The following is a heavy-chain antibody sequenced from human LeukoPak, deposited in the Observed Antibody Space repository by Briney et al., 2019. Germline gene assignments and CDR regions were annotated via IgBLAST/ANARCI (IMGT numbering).Heavy chain of an antibody. CDR3: ARYRRIVGATDAFDI. V-gene: IGHV4-34*01. Sequence: SETLSLTCAVYGGSFSDYYWSWIRQPPGKGLEWIGEINHRGSTNYNPSLKSRVTISVDTSKNQFSLNLSSVTAADTAIYYCARYRRIVGATDAFDIWGQGTMVTVSS. CDR2: INHRGST. D-gene: IGHD1-26*01. CDR1: GGSFSDYY. J-gene: IGHJ3*02.